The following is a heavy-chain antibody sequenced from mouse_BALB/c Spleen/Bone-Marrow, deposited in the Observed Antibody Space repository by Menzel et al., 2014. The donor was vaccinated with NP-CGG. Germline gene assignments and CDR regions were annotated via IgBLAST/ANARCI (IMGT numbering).Heavy chain of an antibody. CDR1: GYTFTSSW. V-gene: IGHV1S130*01. D-gene: IGHD3-2*02. CDR2: IHPNSGNT. J-gene: IGHJ2*01. CDR3: ARSGFDY. Sequence: VQLQQSGSVLVRPGASVKLSCKASGYTFTSSWMHWAKQRPGQGLGWIGDIHPNSGNTNYNEKFKGKATLTVDTSSSTAYVDLSSLTSEDSAVYYCARSGFDYWGQGTTLTVSS.